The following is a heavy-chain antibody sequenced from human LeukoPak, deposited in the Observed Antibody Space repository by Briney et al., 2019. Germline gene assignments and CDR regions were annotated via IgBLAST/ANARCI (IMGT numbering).Heavy chain of an antibody. D-gene: IGHD3-22*01. V-gene: IGHV3-30*02. CDR3: AKDRATMIVMIRKAPRGELDY. Sequence: GGSLRLSCVASGFTFSRHGMNWVRQAPGKGLDWVAFVRYDGNNPYYSASVKGRFTISRDNSKNTLYLQMDSLRTDDTAVYYCAKDRATMIVMIRKAPRGELDYWGQGSLVTVSS. CDR2: VRYDGNNP. CDR1: GFTFSRHG. J-gene: IGHJ4*02.